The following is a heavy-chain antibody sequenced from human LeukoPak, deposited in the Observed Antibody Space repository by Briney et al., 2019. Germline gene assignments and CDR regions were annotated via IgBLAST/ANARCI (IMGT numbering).Heavy chain of an antibody. CDR3: ARGLSASYDFNWFDS. D-gene: IGHD2/OR15-2a*01. CDR1: GGSISGYY. CDR2: INTSGTT. J-gene: IGHJ5*01. Sequence: SETLSLTCTVSGGSISGYYWSWIRQPAGKGPEWMGRINTSGTTRYDSSLKSRVTMSVDTSKNQFSLKLTSVTAADTAVYYCARGLSASYDFNWFDSWSQGTLVTVSS. V-gene: IGHV4-4*07.